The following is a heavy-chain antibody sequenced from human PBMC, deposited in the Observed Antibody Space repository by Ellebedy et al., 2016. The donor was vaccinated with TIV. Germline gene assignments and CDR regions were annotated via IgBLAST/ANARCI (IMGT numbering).Heavy chain of an antibody. Sequence: LRLSCAVYGGSFSGYYWSWIRQPPGKGLEWIGEINHSGSTNYNPSLESRVTISLDTSKNQFSLRLSSVTAADTAVYYCARCHYDILTGLPSGMDVWGQGTTVTVSS. D-gene: IGHD3-9*01. V-gene: IGHV4-34*09. CDR3: ARCHYDILTGLPSGMDV. J-gene: IGHJ6*02. CDR2: INHSGST. CDR1: GGSFSGYY.